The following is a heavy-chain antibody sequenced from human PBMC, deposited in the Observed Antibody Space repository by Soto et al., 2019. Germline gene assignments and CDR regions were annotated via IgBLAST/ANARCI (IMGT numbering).Heavy chain of an antibody. J-gene: IGHJ4*02. V-gene: IGHV3-23*01. Sequence: EVQLLESGGGLVQPGGSLRLSCAASGFTFSNYAMSWVRQAPGKGLEWVSGISGSGGSSYYADSVKGRFTISRDNSKNTLYLRMNSLRAEDTAVYYCAKHLDYYDSGTPSYYFDYWGQGTLVTVAS. CDR2: ISGSGGSS. CDR3: AKHLDYYDSGTPSYYFDY. CDR1: GFTFSNYA. D-gene: IGHD3-10*01.